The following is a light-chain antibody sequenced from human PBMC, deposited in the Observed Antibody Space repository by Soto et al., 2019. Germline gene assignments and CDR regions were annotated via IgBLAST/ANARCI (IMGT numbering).Light chain of an antibody. CDR2: EVE. Sequence: LTQPPSASESPGQSVTISCTGTSSDVGGYHYVSWYQHHPGRAPKLLIYEVERRPPGAPGRFSGSKSGNTASLTVSGLQADDEADYYCLSYGGSNNYVFGTGTKVTV. CDR3: LSYGGSNNYV. CDR1: SSDVGGYHY. V-gene: IGLV2-8*01. J-gene: IGLJ1*01.